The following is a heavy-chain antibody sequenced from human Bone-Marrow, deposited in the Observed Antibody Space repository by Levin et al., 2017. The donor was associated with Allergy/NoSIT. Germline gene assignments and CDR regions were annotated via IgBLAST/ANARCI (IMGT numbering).Heavy chain of an antibody. D-gene: IGHD6-19*01. CDR1: GFTFSSYS. Sequence: PGGSLRLSCVASGFTFSSYSMNWVRQAPGKGLECLSYISSSSSTTYYADSVKGRFTVSRDNAKNSLYLQMNSLRDEDTAVYYCATALGDQWLATGNRYFDHWGRGTLVTVSS. J-gene: IGHJ2*01. V-gene: IGHV3-48*02. CDR2: ISSSSSTT. CDR3: ATALGDQWLATGNRYFDH.